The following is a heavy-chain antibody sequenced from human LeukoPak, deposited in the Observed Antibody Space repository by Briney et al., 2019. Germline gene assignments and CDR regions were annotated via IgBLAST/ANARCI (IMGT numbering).Heavy chain of an antibody. CDR1: GGSISSSSYY. CDR3: ASDAPGLLGY. V-gene: IGHV4-39*07. J-gene: IGHJ4*02. Sequence: SETLSLTCTVSGGSISSSSYYWGWIRQPPGKGLEWIGSMYSSGSTYYNPSLKSRVTISVDTAKNQFSLKLSSVTAADTAMYYCASDAPGLLGYWGQGTLVTVSS. CDR2: MYSSGST. D-gene: IGHD2-21*02.